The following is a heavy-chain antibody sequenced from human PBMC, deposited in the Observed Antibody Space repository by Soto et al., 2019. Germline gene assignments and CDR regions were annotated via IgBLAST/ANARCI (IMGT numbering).Heavy chain of an antibody. CDR1: GFSLSTSGVG. D-gene: IGHD3-9*01. CDR3: SLRYYFNLTGYYFLSY. J-gene: IGHJ4*02. Sequence: QITLKESGPTLVKPTQTLTLTCTFSGFSLSTSGVGVGWIRQPPGKALEWLALIYWDDDKRYSPSLKSRLTITKDTSKIQVVITMTNMVPVHTATCYYSLRYYFNLTGYYFLSYWGQGPLVTVSS. V-gene: IGHV2-5*02. CDR2: IYWDDDK.